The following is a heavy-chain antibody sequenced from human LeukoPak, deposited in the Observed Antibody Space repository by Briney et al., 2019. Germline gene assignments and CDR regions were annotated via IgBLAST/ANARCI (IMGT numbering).Heavy chain of an antibody. J-gene: IGHJ5*02. Sequence: GASVKVSCKASGGTFSSYAISWVRQAPGQGLEWMGWINPNSGGTNYAQKFQGRVTMTRDTSISTAYMELSRLRSDDTAVYYCARSAIFWSGSVSDNWFDPWGQGTLVTVSS. CDR1: GGTFSSYA. D-gene: IGHD3-3*01. CDR3: ARSAIFWSGSVSDNWFDP. V-gene: IGHV1-2*02. CDR2: INPNSGGT.